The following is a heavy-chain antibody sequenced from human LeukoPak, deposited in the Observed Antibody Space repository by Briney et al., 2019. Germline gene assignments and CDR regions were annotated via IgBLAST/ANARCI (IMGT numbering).Heavy chain of an antibody. CDR3: ARRFSNSHFDY. CDR2: IYHSGST. CDR1: GYSISSGYY. J-gene: IGHJ4*02. Sequence: SETLSLTCTVSGYSISSGYYWGWIRQPPGKGLEWIGSIYHSGSTYYNPSLKSRVTISVDTSKNQLSLKLSSVTAADTAVYYCARRFSNSHFDYWGQGTLVTVSS. V-gene: IGHV4-38-2*02. D-gene: IGHD6-6*01.